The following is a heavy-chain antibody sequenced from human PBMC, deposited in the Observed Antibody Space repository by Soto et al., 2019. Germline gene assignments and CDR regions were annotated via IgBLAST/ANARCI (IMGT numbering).Heavy chain of an antibody. Sequence: GGSLRLSCAASGFTFSSHAMHWVRQAPGKGLEYVSAISSNGGSTYYANSVKGRFTISRDNSKNTLYLQMGSLRAEDMAVYYCARDEQLVLGDYYYYYMDVWGKGTTVPVSS. V-gene: IGHV3-64*01. CDR1: GFTFSSHA. CDR2: ISSNGGST. D-gene: IGHD6-13*01. J-gene: IGHJ6*03. CDR3: ARDEQLVLGDYYYYYMDV.